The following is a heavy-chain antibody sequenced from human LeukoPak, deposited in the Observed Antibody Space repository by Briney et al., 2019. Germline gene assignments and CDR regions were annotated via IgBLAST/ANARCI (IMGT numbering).Heavy chain of an antibody. CDR1: GYTFTSYA. Sequence: GASVKVSCKASGYTFTSYAMHWVRQAPGQRLEWMGWINAGNGNTKYSQKFQGRVTITRDTSASTAYMELSSLRSEDTAVYYCARSGYCSSTSCYDYYGMDVGGQGTTVTVSS. CDR2: INAGNGNT. J-gene: IGHJ6*02. D-gene: IGHD2-2*01. CDR3: ARSGYCSSTSCYDYYGMDV. V-gene: IGHV1-3*01.